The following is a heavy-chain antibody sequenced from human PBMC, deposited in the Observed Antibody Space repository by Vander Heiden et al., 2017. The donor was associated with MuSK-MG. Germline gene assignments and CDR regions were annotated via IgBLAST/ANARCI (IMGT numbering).Heavy chain of an antibody. CDR2: IYYSGST. CDR3: ARHYSGWYSDAFDI. CDR1: GGSISSSSYY. D-gene: IGHD6-19*01. Sequence: QLQLQESGPGLVKPSATLSLTCTVPGGSISSSSYYWGWSRQPPGKGLEWIGSIYYSGSTYYNPSLKSRVTISVDTSKNQFFLKLSSVTAADTAVYYCARHYSGWYSDAFDIWGQGTMVTVSS. V-gene: IGHV4-39*01. J-gene: IGHJ3*02.